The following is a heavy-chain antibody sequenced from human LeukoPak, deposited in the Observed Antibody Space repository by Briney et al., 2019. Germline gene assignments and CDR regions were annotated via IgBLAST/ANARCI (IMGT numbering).Heavy chain of an antibody. D-gene: IGHD3-9*01. V-gene: IGHV3-48*01. CDR3: AREVYYDILTQSIDY. CDR1: GFTFSSYT. J-gene: IGHJ4*02. Sequence: GGSLRLSCAASGFTFSSYTMNWVRQAPGKGLEWVSYISSSSSTIYYADSVKGRFTISRDNAKNSLYLQMNSLRAEDTAVYYCAREVYYDILTQSIDYWGQGTLVTVSS. CDR2: ISSSSSTI.